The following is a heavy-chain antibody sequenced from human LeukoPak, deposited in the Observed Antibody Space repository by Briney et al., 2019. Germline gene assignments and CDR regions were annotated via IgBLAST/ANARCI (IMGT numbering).Heavy chain of an antibody. CDR2: INHSGST. D-gene: IGHD6-6*01. Sequence: SETLSLTCAVYGGSFSGYYWSWIRQPPGKGLEWIGEINHSGSTNYNPSLKSRVTISVDTSKNQFSLKLSSVTAADTAVYYCGSRIAARDYWGQGTLVTVSS. CDR1: GGSFSGYY. V-gene: IGHV4-34*01. CDR3: GSRIAARDY. J-gene: IGHJ4*02.